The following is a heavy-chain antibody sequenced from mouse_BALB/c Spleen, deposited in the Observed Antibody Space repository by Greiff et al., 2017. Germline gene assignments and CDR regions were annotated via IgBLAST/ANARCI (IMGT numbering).Heavy chain of an antibody. CDR2: ISYDGSN. Sequence: EVQVVESGPGLVKPSQSLSLTCSVTGYSITSGYYWNWIRQFPGNKLEWMGYISYDGSNNYNPSLKNRISITRATSKNQFFLKLNSVTTEDTATYYWATYGNASWGQGALVTVSA. J-gene: IGHJ3*01. V-gene: IGHV3-6*02. CDR3: ATYGNAS. CDR1: GYSITSGYY. D-gene: IGHD2-1*01.